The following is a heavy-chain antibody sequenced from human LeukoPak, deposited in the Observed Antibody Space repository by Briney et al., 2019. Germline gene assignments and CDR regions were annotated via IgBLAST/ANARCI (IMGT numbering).Heavy chain of an antibody. CDR3: ANDLRGHIVVVPATSGVAFDY. J-gene: IGHJ4*02. D-gene: IGHD2-21*02. CDR1: GFTFDDYA. CDR2: ISWNSGSI. V-gene: IGHV3-9*01. Sequence: PGGSLRLSCAASGFTFDDYAMHWVRQAPGKGLEWVSGISWNSGSIGYADSVKGRFTISRDNAKNSLYLQMNSLIAEDTALYYCANDLRGHIVVVPATSGVAFDYWGQGTLVTVSS.